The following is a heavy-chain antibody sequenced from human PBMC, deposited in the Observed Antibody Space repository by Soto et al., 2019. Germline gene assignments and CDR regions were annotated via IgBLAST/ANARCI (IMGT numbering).Heavy chain of an antibody. Sequence: VQLVESGGGLIQPGGSLRLSCVVSGFAVRDYYMSWVRQAPGRGLEWISVVYLGDSTFYADSVQGRFTIFRDDSKNTLYLQMNNLRAEDTAIYYCAGGLLCGLLDYCGPGTLVTVSS. CDR1: GFAVRDYY. CDR3: AGGLLCGLLDY. J-gene: IGHJ4*02. D-gene: IGHD3-16*01. V-gene: IGHV3-53*01. CDR2: VYLGDST.